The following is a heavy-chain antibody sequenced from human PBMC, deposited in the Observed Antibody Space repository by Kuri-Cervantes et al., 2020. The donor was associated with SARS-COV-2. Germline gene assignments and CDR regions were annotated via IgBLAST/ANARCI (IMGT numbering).Heavy chain of an antibody. CDR3: ARGNGGITIFGVVIIPVGEFDY. J-gene: IGHJ4*02. V-gene: IGHV3-48*03. CDR2: ISSSSSYI. D-gene: IGHD3-3*01. CDR1: GFTFSSYE. Sequence: GESLKISCAASGFTFSSYEMNWVRQAPGKGLEWVSYISSSSSYIYYADSVKGRFTISRDNAKNSLYLQMNSLRAEDTAVYYCARGNGGITIFGVVIIPVGEFDYWGQGTLVTVSS.